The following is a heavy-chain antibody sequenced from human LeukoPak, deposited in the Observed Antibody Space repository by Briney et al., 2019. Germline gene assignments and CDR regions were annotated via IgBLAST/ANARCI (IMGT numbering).Heavy chain of an antibody. CDR2: LKQAGSVE. D-gene: IGHD6-19*01. V-gene: IGHV3-7*01. Sequence: PLRCPRPSCAASRFTSSIDWMTTGRQAAGNRLRGVTNLKQAGSVEYYVDFVKGRFTISRDNAKKSLYLQMNSLRAEDTAVYYCAKYGRGSRGWYIYYGMDVWGQGTTVTVCS. J-gene: IGHJ6*02. CDR1: RFTSSIDW. CDR3: AKYGRGSRGWYIYYGMDV.